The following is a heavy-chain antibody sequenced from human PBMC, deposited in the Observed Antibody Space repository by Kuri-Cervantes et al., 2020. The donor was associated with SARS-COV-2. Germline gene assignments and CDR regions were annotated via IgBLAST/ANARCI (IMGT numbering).Heavy chain of an antibody. CDR2: IGTAGVP. V-gene: IGHV3-13*05. J-gene: IGHJ4*02. CDR3: ARDLGYCTNTNCYTRLDS. Sequence: GGSLRLSCAASGFTFSSYDMHWVRQATGKGLEWVSAIGTAGVPYYPDSVKGRFTISRDDAKNSLFLQMNNLRAEDTAVYFCARDLGYCTNTNCYTRLDSWGQGTLVTVSS. CDR1: GFTFSSYD. D-gene: IGHD2-2*02.